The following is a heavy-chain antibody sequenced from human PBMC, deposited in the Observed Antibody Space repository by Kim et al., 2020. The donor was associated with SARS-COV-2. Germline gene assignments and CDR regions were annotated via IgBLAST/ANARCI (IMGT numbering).Heavy chain of an antibody. V-gene: IGHV1-2*02. D-gene: IGHD2-2*03. CDR2: INCKTGGT. CDR3: ATWIRVPAGRVPY. J-gene: IGHJ4*02. CDR1: GYTFSDYH. Sequence: ASVKVSCKASGYTFSDYHIHWVRQAPGQGPEWMAWINCKTGGTDYAPTFQGRVTVTRDTSISTGYMDLSGLMSDDTAVYYCATWIRVPAGRVPYWGQGTLVTVSS.